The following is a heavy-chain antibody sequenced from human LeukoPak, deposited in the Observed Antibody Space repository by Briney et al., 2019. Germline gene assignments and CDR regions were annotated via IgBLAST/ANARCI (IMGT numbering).Heavy chain of an antibody. CDR2: IWYDGSNK. V-gene: IGHV3-33*06. CDR1: GFTFNSCG. Sequence: PGGSLRLSCAASGFTFNSCGMHWVRQAPGKGLEWVAVIWYDGSNKYYADSVKGRFTISRDNSKNTLYLQMNSLRAEDTAVYYCAKDPDILTGYYSPGYMDVWGKGTTVTVSS. CDR3: AKDPDILTGYYSPGYMDV. D-gene: IGHD3-9*01. J-gene: IGHJ6*03.